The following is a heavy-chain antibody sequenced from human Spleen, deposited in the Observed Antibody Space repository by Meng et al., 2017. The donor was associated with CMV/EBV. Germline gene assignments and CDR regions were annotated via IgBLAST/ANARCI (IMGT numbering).Heavy chain of an antibody. D-gene: IGHD4-23*01. CDR3: ARDADYGGNSGAFDI. J-gene: IGHJ3*02. CDR1: GGSNSSYY. CDR2: INHSGST. Sequence: GSLRLSCAVYGGSNSSYYWTWIRQPPGKGLEWIGEINHSGSTNYNSSLKSRVTISVDTSKNQFSLKLSSVTAADTAVYYCARDADYGGNSGAFDIWGQGTMVTVSS. V-gene: IGHV4-34*01.